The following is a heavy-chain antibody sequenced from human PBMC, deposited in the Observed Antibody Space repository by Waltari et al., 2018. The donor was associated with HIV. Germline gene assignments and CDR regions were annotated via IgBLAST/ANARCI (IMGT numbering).Heavy chain of an antibody. V-gene: IGHV6-1*01. CDR1: GDTVSSSNSA. CDR3: ARDGPGDYYYYGVDV. D-gene: IGHD1-1*01. CDR2: TYYRSKWYS. Sequence: QVVLQQSGPGLLKSSQTLPLTCAISGDTVSSSNSAWTWIRQSPSRGLEWLGRTYYRSKWYSDYALSVRSRITIRADTSKNQFSLQLNSVTPEDTAVYFCARDGPGDYYYYGVDVWGLGTTITVSS. J-gene: IGHJ6*02.